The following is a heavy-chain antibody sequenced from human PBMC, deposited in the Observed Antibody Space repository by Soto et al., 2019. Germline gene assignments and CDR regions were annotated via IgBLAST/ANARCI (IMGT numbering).Heavy chain of an antibody. D-gene: IGHD3-3*01. Sequence: SETLSLTCTVSGGSISSGDYYWSWIRQPPGKGLEWIGYIYYSGSTYYNPSLKSRVTISVDTSKNQFSLKLSSVTAADTAVYYCAREDFWSGHPYYYYGMDVWGQGTTVTVSS. CDR1: GGSISSGDYY. CDR2: IYYSGST. J-gene: IGHJ6*02. V-gene: IGHV4-30-4*01. CDR3: AREDFWSGHPYYYYGMDV.